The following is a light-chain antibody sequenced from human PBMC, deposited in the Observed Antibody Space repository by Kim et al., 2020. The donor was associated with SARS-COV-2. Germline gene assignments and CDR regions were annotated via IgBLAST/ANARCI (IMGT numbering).Light chain of an antibody. CDR1: QCVRSNY. CDR2: GAS. V-gene: IGKV3-20*01. Sequence: SPGERATLSRRASQCVRSNYLAWYRRTPGQAPRLLIYGASSRATGIPDRFSGSGSGTDFTLTITRREPEDFAVYYCQQYSSAPAAFGQGTKVDIK. CDR3: QQYSSAPAA. J-gene: IGKJ1*01.